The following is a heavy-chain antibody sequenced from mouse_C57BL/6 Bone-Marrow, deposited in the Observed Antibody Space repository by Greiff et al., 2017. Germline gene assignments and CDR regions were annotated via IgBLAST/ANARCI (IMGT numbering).Heavy chain of an antibody. V-gene: IGHV5-9-1*02. D-gene: IGHD1-1*01. CDR3: TRDRYGGSYFDY. Sequence: EVMLVESGAGLVKPGGSLKLSCAASGFTFSSYAMSWVRQTPEKRLEWVAYISSGGDYIYYADTVKGRFTISRDNARNTLYLQMSSLKSEDTAMYYCTRDRYGGSYFDYWGQGTTLTVSS. J-gene: IGHJ2*01. CDR2: ISSGGDYI. CDR1: GFTFSSYA.